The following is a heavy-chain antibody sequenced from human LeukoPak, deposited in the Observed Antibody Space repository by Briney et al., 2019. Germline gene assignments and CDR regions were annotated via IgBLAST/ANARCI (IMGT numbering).Heavy chain of an antibody. CDR2: INPNSGGT. Sequence: GASVKVSCKASGYTFTGYYMHWVRQAPGQGIEWMGRINPNSGGTNYAQKFQGRVTMTRDTPISTAYMELSRLRSDDTAAYYCARGGYSSGWYDYWGQGTLVTVSS. CDR3: ARGGYSSGWYDY. J-gene: IGHJ4*02. CDR1: GYTFTGYY. D-gene: IGHD6-19*01. V-gene: IGHV1-2*06.